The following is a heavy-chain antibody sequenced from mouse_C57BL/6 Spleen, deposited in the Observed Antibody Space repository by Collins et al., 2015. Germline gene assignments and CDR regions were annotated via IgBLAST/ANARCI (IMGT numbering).Heavy chain of an antibody. V-gene: IGHV1-50*01. J-gene: IGHJ2*01. CDR1: GYTFTSYW. CDR2: IDPSDSYT. CDR3: ARRPENYYGSSYRGSFDY. Sequence: QLQQPGAELVKPGASVKLSCKASGYTFTSYWMQWVKQRPGQGLEWIGEIDPSDSYTNYNQKFKGKATLTVDTSSSTAYMQLSSLTSEDSAVYYCARRPENYYGSSYRGSFDYWGQGTTLTVSS. D-gene: IGHD1-1*01.